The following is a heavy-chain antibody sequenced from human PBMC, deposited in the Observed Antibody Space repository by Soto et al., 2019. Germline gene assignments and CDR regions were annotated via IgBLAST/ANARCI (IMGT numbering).Heavy chain of an antibody. J-gene: IGHJ6*02. CDR2: ISSSSSYI. CDR3: ARDIVATMEEYYYYYYGMDV. D-gene: IGHD5-12*01. CDR1: GFTFSSYS. Sequence: GGSLRLSCAASGFTFSSYSMNWVRQAPGKGLEWVSSISSSSSYIYYADSVKGRFTISRDNAKNSLYLQMNSLRAEDTAVYYCARDIVATMEEYYYYYYGMDVWGQGTTVTVSS. V-gene: IGHV3-21*01.